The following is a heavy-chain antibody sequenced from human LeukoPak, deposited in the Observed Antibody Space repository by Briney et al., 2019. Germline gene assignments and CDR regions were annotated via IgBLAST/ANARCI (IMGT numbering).Heavy chain of an antibody. Sequence: GASVRVSCKTSGYTFTGYYLHWVRQAPGQGLEWMGGIDPDSGGIHYAQKFQVRVTVTRGTSITTVYMELSGLTSDDTAVYYCARVPGPYTTSRFDYWGQGTLVTVSS. J-gene: IGHJ4*02. V-gene: IGHV1-2*02. CDR1: GYTFTGYY. CDR2: IDPDSGGI. D-gene: IGHD2-2*02. CDR3: ARVPGPYTTSRFDY.